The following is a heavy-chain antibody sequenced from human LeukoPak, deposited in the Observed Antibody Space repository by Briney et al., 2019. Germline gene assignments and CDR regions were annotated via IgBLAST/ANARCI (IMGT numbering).Heavy chain of an antibody. CDR2: ISGSGGST. CDR3: ATPYDIRYFDY. Sequence: GGSLRLSCAASGFTFSSYAMSWVRQAPGKGLEWVSAISGSGGSTYYADSVKGRFTISRDNSKNTLYLQMNSLRAEDTAVHYCATPYDIRYFDYWGQGTLVTVSS. V-gene: IGHV3-23*01. D-gene: IGHD3-9*01. CDR1: GFTFSSYA. J-gene: IGHJ4*02.